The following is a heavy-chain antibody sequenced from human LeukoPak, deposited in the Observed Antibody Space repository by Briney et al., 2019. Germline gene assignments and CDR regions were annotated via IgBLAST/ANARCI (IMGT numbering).Heavy chain of an antibody. Sequence: TGGSLRLSCAASGFTFSSYSMNWVRQAPGKGLEWVSSISSSSSYIYYADSVKGRFTISRDNAKNSLYLQMNSLRAEDTAVYYWARAGRFLEWLASVFFDYWGQGTLVTVSS. CDR2: ISSSSSYI. J-gene: IGHJ4*02. CDR3: ARAGRFLEWLASVFFDY. D-gene: IGHD3-3*01. V-gene: IGHV3-21*01. CDR1: GFTFSSYS.